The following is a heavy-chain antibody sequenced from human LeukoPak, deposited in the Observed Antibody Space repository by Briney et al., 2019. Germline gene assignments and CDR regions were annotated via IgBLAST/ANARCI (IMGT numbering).Heavy chain of an antibody. Sequence: SETLSLTCTVSGDSISTQYWTWVRQPPGKGLEWVGFSHYSGSTYYSPSLQSRVTMSVDTSTNQFFLKLYSVTAADTAVYYCARLGNCGDDCYSADYWGQGILATVFS. V-gene: IGHV4-59*08. J-gene: IGHJ4*02. CDR2: SHYSGST. CDR1: GDSISTQY. CDR3: ARLGNCGDDCYSADY. D-gene: IGHD2-21*02.